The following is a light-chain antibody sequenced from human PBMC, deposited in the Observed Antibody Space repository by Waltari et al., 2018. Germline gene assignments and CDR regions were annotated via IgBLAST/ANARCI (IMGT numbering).Light chain of an antibody. CDR1: QSVDRW. V-gene: IGKV1-5*03. CDR3: QQCAASSWT. J-gene: IGKJ1*01. CDR2: GAS. Sequence: DIQMTQSPSNLTASVGDRVTITCRASQSVDRWLTWFQQKPDKAPQLLIYGASGLASGVPSRFSGSGSGTEVTLTISSLQPEDAATYYCQQCAASSWTFGQGTKVEIK.